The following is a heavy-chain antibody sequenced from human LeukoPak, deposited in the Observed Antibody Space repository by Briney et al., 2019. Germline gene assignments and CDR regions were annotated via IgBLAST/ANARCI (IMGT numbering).Heavy chain of an antibody. CDR2: IWYDGSNK. J-gene: IGHJ4*02. D-gene: IGHD2-2*01. Sequence: GGSLRLSCAASGFTFSSYGMHCVRQAPGKGLEWVAVIWYDGSNKYYADSVKGRFTISRDNSKNTLYLQMNSLRAEDTAVYYCARGYCSSTSCYPAEHWGQGTLVTVSS. CDR3: ARGYCSSTSCYPAEH. V-gene: IGHV3-33*01. CDR1: GFTFSSYG.